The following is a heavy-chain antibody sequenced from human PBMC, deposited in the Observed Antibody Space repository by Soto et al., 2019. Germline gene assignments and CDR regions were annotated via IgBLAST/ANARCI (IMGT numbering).Heavy chain of an antibody. V-gene: IGHV3-33*01. D-gene: IGHD1-26*01. CDR1: GFTFSSYA. Sequence: QVQLVESGGGVVQPGRSLRLSCAASGFTFSSYAMHWVRQAPGKGLEWVAVIWYDGSNKYYEDSVKGRFTISRDNSKNTLYLQMNSLRGEDTAVYYCARSGGTWSYHWFDPWGQGTLVTVSS. CDR2: IWYDGSNK. J-gene: IGHJ5*02. CDR3: ARSGGTWSYHWFDP.